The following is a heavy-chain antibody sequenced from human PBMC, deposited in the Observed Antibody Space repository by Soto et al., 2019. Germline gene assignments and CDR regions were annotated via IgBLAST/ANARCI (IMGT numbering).Heavy chain of an antibody. CDR3: ARDDGADTTGYGFDP. D-gene: IGHD1-1*01. Sequence: KPSETLSLTCTVSGGSISSGDYYWSWIRQPPGKGLEWIGFIYYSGSTYYNPSLKSRVTISVDTSKNQFSLKLSSVTAADTAVYYCARDDGADTTGYGFDPWGQGTLVTVSS. CDR2: IYYSGST. V-gene: IGHV4-30-4*01. J-gene: IGHJ5*02. CDR1: GGSISSGDYY.